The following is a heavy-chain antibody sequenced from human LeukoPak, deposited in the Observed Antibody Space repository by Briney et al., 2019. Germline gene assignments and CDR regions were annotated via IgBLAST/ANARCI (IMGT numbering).Heavy chain of an antibody. CDR2: ISGSGGRT. J-gene: IGHJ6*02. CDR3: AKKGESLDYYYMDV. D-gene: IGHD3-10*01. Sequence: GGSLRLSCAASGFTFSSYAMSWVRQAPGKGLEWVSGISGSGGRTYYADSVKGRFTIFRDNSKNTVHVQMNSLRAEDTAVYYCAKKGESLDYYYMDVWGQGTTVTVSS. CDR1: GFTFSSYA. V-gene: IGHV3-23*01.